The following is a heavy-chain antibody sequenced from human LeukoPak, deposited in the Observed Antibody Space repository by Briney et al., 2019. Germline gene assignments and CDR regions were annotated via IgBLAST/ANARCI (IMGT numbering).Heavy chain of an antibody. CDR2: IYYSGST. CDR3: ARSAKFADTLDY. V-gene: IGHV4-59*01. Sequence: SETLSLTCTVSSGSISSYYWSWIRQPPGKGLEWIGYIYYSGSTNYNPSLKSRVTISVDTSKNQFSLKLNSVTPADTAVYYCARSAKFADTLDYWGQGTLVTVSS. J-gene: IGHJ4*02. D-gene: IGHD3-16*01. CDR1: SGSISSYY.